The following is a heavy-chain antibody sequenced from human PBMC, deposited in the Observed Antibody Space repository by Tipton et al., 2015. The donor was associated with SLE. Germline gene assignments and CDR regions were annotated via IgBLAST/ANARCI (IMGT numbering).Heavy chain of an antibody. Sequence: TLSLTCTVSGGSISSGTYYRSWIRQPPGKGLEWIGEINHSGSTNYNPSLKSRVTISVDTSKNQFSLKLSSVTAADTAVYYCARGGGITMIVVVGFDYWGQGTLVTVSS. D-gene: IGHD3-22*01. CDR3: ARGGGITMIVVVGFDY. V-gene: IGHV4-39*07. J-gene: IGHJ4*02. CDR2: INHSGST. CDR1: GGSISSGTYY.